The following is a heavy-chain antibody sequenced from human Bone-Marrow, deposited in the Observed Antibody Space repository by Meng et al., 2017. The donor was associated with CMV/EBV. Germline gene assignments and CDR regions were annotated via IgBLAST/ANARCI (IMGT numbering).Heavy chain of an antibody. D-gene: IGHD2-21*02. J-gene: IGHJ4*02. CDR1: GGSLSGYY. CDR3: VRDKGDFRTDY. V-gene: IGHV4-59*12. Sequence: VQLQESGPGLVKPSETLSLTCSVSGGSLSGYYWGWVRQPPGKGLEWIGTIYYSGNTYYNPSLKSRVTISVDMSKNQISLRLSSVTAADTALYYCVRDKGDFRTDYWGQGTLVTVSS. CDR2: IYYSGNT.